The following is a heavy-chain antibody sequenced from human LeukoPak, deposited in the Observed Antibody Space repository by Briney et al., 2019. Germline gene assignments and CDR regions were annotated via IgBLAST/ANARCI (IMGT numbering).Heavy chain of an antibody. CDR3: ARHLDYGSGSSNFDY. V-gene: IGHV5-51*01. J-gene: IGHJ4*02. CDR1: GYSFTNYR. CDR2: IYPGDSDT. D-gene: IGHD3-10*01. Sequence: GESLKISCKGSGYSFTNYRIGWVRQMPGKGLEWMGIIYPGDSDTRYSPSFQGQVTISADKSISTAYLQWSSLKASDTAMYYCARHLDYGSGSSNFDYWGQGTLVTVSS.